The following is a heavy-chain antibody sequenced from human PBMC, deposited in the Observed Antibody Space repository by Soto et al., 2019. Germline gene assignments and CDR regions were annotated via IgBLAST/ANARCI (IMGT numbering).Heavy chain of an antibody. Sequence: SETLSLTCTVSGGSISSGCYYWNWIRQHPGKGLEWIGYIFYIGSTYYNPSLKSRVTISVDTSKNQFSLKLNSVTAADTAVYYCARSVFPWGQGTLVTVFS. CDR3: ARSVFP. J-gene: IGHJ5*02. CDR1: GGSISSGCYY. CDR2: IFYIGST. V-gene: IGHV4-31*03.